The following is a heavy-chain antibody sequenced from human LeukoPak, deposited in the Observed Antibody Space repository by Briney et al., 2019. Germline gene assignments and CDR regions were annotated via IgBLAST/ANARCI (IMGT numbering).Heavy chain of an antibody. CDR2: IYYSGST. V-gene: IGHV4-61*01. CDR3: ARVGMIFGVPFDY. CDR1: GGSVSSGSYY. Sequence: SETLSLTCTVSGGSVSSGSYYWSWIRQPPGKGLEWIGYIYYSGSTNYNPSLKSRVTISVDTSKNQFSLKLSSVTAADTAVYYCARVGMIFGVPFDYWGQGTLVTVSS. D-gene: IGHD3-3*01. J-gene: IGHJ4*02.